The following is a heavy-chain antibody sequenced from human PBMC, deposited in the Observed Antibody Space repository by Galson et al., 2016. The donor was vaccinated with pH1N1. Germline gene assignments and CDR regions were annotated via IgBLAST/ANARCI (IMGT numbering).Heavy chain of an antibody. J-gene: IGHJ4*02. CDR1: GYTFTGYY. CDR3: ARGRYCNNRDCFMGIDS. Sequence: SVKVSCKASGYTFTGYYIHWVRQAPGQGLEWMGWIKPNSGDTKYAQKFQGRVTMTRGTSISTAYMELSSLRSDDTAIYYCARGRYCNNRDCFMGIDSWGQGTLVTVSS. V-gene: IGHV1-2*02. D-gene: IGHD2-8*01. CDR2: IKPNSGDT.